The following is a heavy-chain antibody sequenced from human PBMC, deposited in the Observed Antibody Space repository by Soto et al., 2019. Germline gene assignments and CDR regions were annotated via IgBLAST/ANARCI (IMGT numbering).Heavy chain of an antibody. V-gene: IGHV2-5*01. CDR3: AHATRRHDYFDY. Sequence: QITLKESGPTLVKPTQTLTLTCTFSGFSLNTGGVGVGWIRQPPGKALEWLALIYWNDDKRYRPSLESRLTITKDSFKNQLGLILTTIDPVDTATYYCAHATRRHDYFDYWGQVTLVTVSS. CDR1: GFSLNTGGVG. CDR2: IYWNDDK. J-gene: IGHJ4*02.